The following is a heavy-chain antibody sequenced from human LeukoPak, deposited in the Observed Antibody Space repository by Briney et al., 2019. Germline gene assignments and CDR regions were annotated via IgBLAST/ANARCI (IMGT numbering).Heavy chain of an antibody. V-gene: IGHV3-48*01. CDR3: ARAPHRGAFDI. J-gene: IGHJ3*02. CDR2: ISLSGSAI. Sequence: PGGSLRLSCAASGFTFSDYSMSWVRQAPGKGLEWISYISLSGSAIYYAETVKGRFTISRDNAQNSLYLQMNSLRVEDTALYFCARAPHRGAFDIWDQGTMVTVSS. CDR1: GFTFSDYS.